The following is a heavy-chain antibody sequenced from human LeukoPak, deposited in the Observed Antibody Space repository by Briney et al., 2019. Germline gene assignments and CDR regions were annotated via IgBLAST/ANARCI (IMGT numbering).Heavy chain of an antibody. CDR3: ARGGSLGYCSGGSCNAWSWFDP. J-gene: IGHJ5*02. V-gene: IGHV4-59*01. CDR2: IYYSGST. Sequence: SETLSLTCTVSGGSISSYYWSWIRQPPGKGLEWIGYIYYSGSTNYNPSLKSRVTMSVDTSKNQFSLKLSSVTAADTAVYYCARGGSLGYCSGGSCNAWSWFDPWGQGTLVTVSS. CDR1: GGSISSYY. D-gene: IGHD2-15*01.